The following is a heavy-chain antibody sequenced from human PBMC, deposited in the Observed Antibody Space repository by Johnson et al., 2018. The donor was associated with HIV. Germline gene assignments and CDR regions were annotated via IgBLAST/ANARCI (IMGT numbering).Heavy chain of an antibody. D-gene: IGHD5-18*01. J-gene: IGHJ3*02. CDR3: AKDRLAMGILDI. CDR1: GFTFSSYA. Sequence: VQLVESGGGLVKPGGSLRLSCAASGFTFSSYALTWVRQAPGKGLEWVSTVSDGAGNTYYADSVKGRFTISRDNSKNTLYLQMNSLRAEDTAIYYCAKDRLAMGILDIWGQGTVVIVSS. CDR2: VSDGAGNT. V-gene: IGHV3-23*04.